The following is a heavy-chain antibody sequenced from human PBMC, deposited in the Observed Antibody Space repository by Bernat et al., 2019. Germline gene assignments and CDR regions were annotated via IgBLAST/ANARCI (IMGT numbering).Heavy chain of an antibody. Sequence: EVQLVESGGGLVQPGGSLRLSCAASGFTFSTYAMSWVRQAPGKGLELVSAIGGGGADTYYADSVKGHFTISRDNSKNTLYLQMNSLRADDTAVYYCAKAGGYCSVGTCYPNWFDPWGQGTLVTVSS. CDR2: IGGGGADT. CDR1: GFTFSTYA. CDR3: AKAGGYCSVGTCYPNWFDP. D-gene: IGHD2-15*01. V-gene: IGHV3-23*04. J-gene: IGHJ5*02.